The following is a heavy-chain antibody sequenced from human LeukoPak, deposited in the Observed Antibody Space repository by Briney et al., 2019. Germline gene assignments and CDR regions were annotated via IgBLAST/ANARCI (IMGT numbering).Heavy chain of an antibody. D-gene: IGHD1/OR15-1a*01. Sequence: GGSLRLSCEASGFTFSAYAMTWVRQAPGKGLEWVSSIGSDNKPHYSESVKGRFAISRDNSKNILFLHLNSLRAEDTALYYCARGGSAWDNPFDYWGQGTLVTVSS. CDR2: IGSDNKP. CDR1: GFTFSAYA. CDR3: ARGGSAWDNPFDY. V-gene: IGHV3-23*05. J-gene: IGHJ4*02.